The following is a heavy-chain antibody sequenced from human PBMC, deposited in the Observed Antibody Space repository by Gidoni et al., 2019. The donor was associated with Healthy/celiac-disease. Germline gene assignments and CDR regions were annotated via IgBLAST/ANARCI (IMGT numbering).Heavy chain of an antibody. CDR2: ISGSGEST. D-gene: IGHD4-17*01. CDR3: AAQGYYTVTNY. V-gene: IGHV3-23*01. CDR1: GFTFSSYA. Sequence: EVQLLQSGGGLVQPGGSLRLSCAVSGFTFSSYAMSGVRQAPGRGLEWFSAISGSGESTYYADSVNGRFTISRDNTKNTLYLQMNSLRAEDAAVYYCAAQGYYTVTNYWGQGTLVTVSS. J-gene: IGHJ4*02.